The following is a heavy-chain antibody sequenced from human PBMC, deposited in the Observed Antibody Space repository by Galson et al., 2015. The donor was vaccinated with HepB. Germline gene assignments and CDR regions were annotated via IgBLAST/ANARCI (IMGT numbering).Heavy chain of an antibody. CDR3: ALLPIVVVPAAPDY. Sequence: SLRLSCAASGFTFSSYSMNWVRQAPGKGLEWVSSISSSSSYIYYADSVKGRFTISRDNAKNSLYLQMNSLRAEDTAVYYCALLPIVVVPAAPDYWGQGTLVTVSS. V-gene: IGHV3-21*01. J-gene: IGHJ4*02. CDR1: GFTFSSYS. CDR2: ISSSSSYI. D-gene: IGHD2-2*01.